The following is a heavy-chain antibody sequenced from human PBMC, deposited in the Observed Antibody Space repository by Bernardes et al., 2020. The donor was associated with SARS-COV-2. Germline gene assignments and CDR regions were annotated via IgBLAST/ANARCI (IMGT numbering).Heavy chain of an antibody. J-gene: IGHJ4*02. Sequence: GGSLRLSGASSGFTFRSYSMSWVRPSPGKGLEWVSAISGSGGSTYYADSVKGRFTISRDNSKNTLYLQMNSLRAEDTAVYYCAKYGAPDCSSTSCYRSRPRLIDYWGQGTLVTVSS. CDR1: GFTFRSYS. CDR3: AKYGAPDCSSTSCYRSRPRLIDY. CDR2: ISGSGGST. V-gene: IGHV3-23*01. D-gene: IGHD2-2*01.